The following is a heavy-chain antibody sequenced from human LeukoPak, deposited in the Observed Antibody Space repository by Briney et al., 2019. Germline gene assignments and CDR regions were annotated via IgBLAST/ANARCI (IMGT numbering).Heavy chain of an antibody. Sequence: GGSLRLSCAASGFAFSNYAMTWVRLAPGKGLEWVSLISGDGGSTYYADSVKGRFTISRDNSKNSLFLQMNSLTTEDTAFYYCAKDIHDRGYADYWGQGTLVTVSS. V-gene: IGHV3-43*02. CDR1: GFAFSNYA. CDR2: ISGDGGST. J-gene: IGHJ4*02. D-gene: IGHD3-22*01. CDR3: AKDIHDRGYADY.